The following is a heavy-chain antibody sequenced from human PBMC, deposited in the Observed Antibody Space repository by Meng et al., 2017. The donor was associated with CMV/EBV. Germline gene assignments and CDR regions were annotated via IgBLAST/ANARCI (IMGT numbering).Heavy chain of an antibody. D-gene: IGHD3-3*01. CDR2: ISSSGSYI. CDR3: ARDLYDFWSGYYTYEIIY. Sequence: GESLKISCAASGFTFSSYSMNWVRQAPGKGLEWVSSISSSGSYIYYADSVKGRFTISRGNAKNSLYLQMNSLRAEDTAVYYCARDLYDFWSGYYTYEIIYWGQGTLVTVSS. CDR1: GFTFSSYS. V-gene: IGHV3-21*01. J-gene: IGHJ4*02.